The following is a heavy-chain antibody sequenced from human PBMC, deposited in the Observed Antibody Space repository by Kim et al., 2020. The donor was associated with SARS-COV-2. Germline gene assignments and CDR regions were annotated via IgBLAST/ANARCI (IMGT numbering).Heavy chain of an antibody. CDR1: GYSFTSYW. V-gene: IGHV5-10-1*01. J-gene: IGHJ4*02. CDR2: IDPSDSYT. CDR3: ARHGMGITMVRGVISEAFDY. Sequence: GESLKISCKGSGYSFTSYWISWVRQMPGKGLEWMGRIDPSDSYTNYSPSFQGHVTISADKSISTAYLQWSSLKASDTAMYYCARHGMGITMVRGVISEAFDYWGQGTLVTVSS. D-gene: IGHD3-10*01.